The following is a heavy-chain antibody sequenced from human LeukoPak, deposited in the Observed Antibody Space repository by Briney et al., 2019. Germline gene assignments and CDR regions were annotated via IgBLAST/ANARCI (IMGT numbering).Heavy chain of an antibody. D-gene: IGHD6-13*01. J-gene: IGHJ4*02. V-gene: IGHV3-23*01. CDR3: AKAHLRSWYGGDYSDY. CDR2: ISGSGGST. CDR1: GFTFSSYA. Sequence: GGSLRLSCAASGFTFSSYAMSWVRQAPGKGLEWVSAISGSGGSTYYADSVKGRFTISRDNSKNTLYLQMNSLRAEDTAVYYCAKAHLRSWYGGDYSDYWGQGTLVTVSS.